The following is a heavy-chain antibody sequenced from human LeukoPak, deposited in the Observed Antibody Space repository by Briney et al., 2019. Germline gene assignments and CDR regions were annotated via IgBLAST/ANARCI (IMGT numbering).Heavy chain of an antibody. Sequence: SGTLSLTCAVSGGSISSSNWWSWVRQPPGKGLEWIGEIYHSGSTNYNPSLKSRVTISVDKSKNQFSLKLSSVTAADTAVYYCASEEMKGTMVRGVIMTWGQGTLVTVSS. V-gene: IGHV4-4*02. CDR2: IYHSGST. CDR3: ASEEMKGTMVRGVIMT. CDR1: GGSISSSNW. J-gene: IGHJ5*02. D-gene: IGHD3-10*01.